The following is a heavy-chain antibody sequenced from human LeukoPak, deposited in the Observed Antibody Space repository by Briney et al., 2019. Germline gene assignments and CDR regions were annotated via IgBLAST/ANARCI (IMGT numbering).Heavy chain of an antibody. V-gene: IGHV3-73*01. Sequence: PGGSLRLSCAASGFTFSGSAMHWVRQASGKGLEWVGRIRSKANSYATAYAASVKGRFTTSRDDSKNTAYLQMNSLKTEDTAVYYCTRHDYDYVRGSYRNPARFDYWGQGTLVTVSS. D-gene: IGHD3-16*02. CDR2: IRSKANSYAT. CDR1: GFTFSGSA. CDR3: TRHDYDYVRGSYRNPARFDY. J-gene: IGHJ4*02.